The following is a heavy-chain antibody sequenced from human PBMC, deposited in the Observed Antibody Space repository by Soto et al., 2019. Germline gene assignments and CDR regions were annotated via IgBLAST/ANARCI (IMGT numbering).Heavy chain of an antibody. V-gene: IGHV3-23*01. Sequence: GGSLRLSCAASGFTFSSYAMSWVRQAPGKGLEWVSAISGSGGSTYYADSVKGRFTISRDNSKNTLYLQMNSLRAEATAVYYCAKDLHPLGYCSGGSCYHGYFQHWGQGTLVTVSS. D-gene: IGHD2-15*01. CDR1: GFTFSSYA. J-gene: IGHJ1*01. CDR3: AKDLHPLGYCSGGSCYHGYFQH. CDR2: ISGSGGST.